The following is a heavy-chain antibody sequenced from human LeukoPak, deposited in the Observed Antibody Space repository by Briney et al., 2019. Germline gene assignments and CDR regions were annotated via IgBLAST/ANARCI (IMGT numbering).Heavy chain of an antibody. D-gene: IGHD2-2*01. CDR2: ISWSGGST. V-gene: IGHV3-20*04. CDR3: ARAPITSPFYFDH. J-gene: IGHJ4*02. Sequence: GGSLRLSCSASGFGFGDHGMSWVRQVPGKGLEWVSGISWSGGSTGYADPVRGRFTISRDNAKNSLYLQMDSLTAEDTALYYCARAPITSPFYFDHWGQGTLVTVSS. CDR1: GFGFGDHG.